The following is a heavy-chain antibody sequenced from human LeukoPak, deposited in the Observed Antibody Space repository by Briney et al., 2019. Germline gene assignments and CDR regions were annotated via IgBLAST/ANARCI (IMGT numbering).Heavy chain of an antibody. CDR2: INPNSGGT. V-gene: IGHV1-2*02. J-gene: IGHJ5*02. Sequence: GASVTVSCTASGYTFTGYYMHWVRQAPGQGLEWMGWINPNSGGTNYAQKFQGRVTMTRDTSISTAYMELSRLRSDDTAVYYCARGCRYCSSTSCYFWFDPWGQGTLVTVSS. CDR3: ARGCRYCSSTSCYFWFDP. CDR1: GYTFTGYY. D-gene: IGHD2-2*01.